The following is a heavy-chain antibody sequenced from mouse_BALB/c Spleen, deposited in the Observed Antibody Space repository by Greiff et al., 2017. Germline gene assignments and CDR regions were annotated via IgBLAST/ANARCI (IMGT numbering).Heavy chain of an antibody. V-gene: IGHV5-6-5*01. CDR2: ISSGGST. Sequence: EVMLVESGGGLVKPGGSLKLSCAASGFTFSSYAMSWVRQTPEKRLEWVASISSGGSTYYPDSVKGRFTISRDNARNILYLQMSSLRSEDTAMYYCARGLTTVVDYWGQGTTLTVSS. J-gene: IGHJ2*01. CDR1: GFTFSSYA. D-gene: IGHD1-1*01. CDR3: ARGLTTVVDY.